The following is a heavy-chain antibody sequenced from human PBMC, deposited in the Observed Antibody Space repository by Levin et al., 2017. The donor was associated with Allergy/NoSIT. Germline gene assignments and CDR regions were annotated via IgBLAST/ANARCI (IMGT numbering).Heavy chain of an antibody. CDR3: VKDCYEFWSHPDY. CDR2: ITKNGDRT. V-gene: IGHV3-9*01. CDR1: GFTFDDYA. D-gene: IGHD3-3*01. Sequence: GGSLRLSCEASGFTFDDYAMHWVRQVPGKGLEWVSGITKNGDRTGYADSVKGRFTISRDNAKNSLLLQMNNLGTEDTAFYYCVKDCYEFWSHPDYWGQGTLVTVFS. J-gene: IGHJ4*02.